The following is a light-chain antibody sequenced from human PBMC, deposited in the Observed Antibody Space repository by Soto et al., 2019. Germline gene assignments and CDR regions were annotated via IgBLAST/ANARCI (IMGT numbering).Light chain of an antibody. Sequence: QPVLTQPRSVSGSPGQSVTISCTGTSSDVGGYNYVSWYQQHPGKAPKLMIYDVSKRPSGVPDRFSGSKSGNTASLTISGLQAEDEADYYCCSYAGSYTWVFGGGTKVPS. J-gene: IGLJ3*02. CDR2: DVS. V-gene: IGLV2-11*01. CDR1: SSDVGGYNY. CDR3: CSYAGSYTWV.